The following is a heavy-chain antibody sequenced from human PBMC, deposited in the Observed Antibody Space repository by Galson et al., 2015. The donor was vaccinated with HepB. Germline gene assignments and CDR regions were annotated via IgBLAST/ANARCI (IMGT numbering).Heavy chain of an antibody. CDR2: ISYDGSNK. V-gene: IGHV3-30*18. J-gene: IGHJ6*02. CDR3: AKGKGKDDYDFWSGYYNRGYYYYGMDV. CDR1: GFTFSSYG. D-gene: IGHD3-3*01. Sequence: SLRLSCAASGFTFSSYGMHWVRQAPGKGLEWVAVISYDGSNKYYADSVKGRFTISRDNSKNTLYLQMNSLRAEDTAVYYCAKGKGKDDYDFWSGYYNRGYYYYGMDVWGQGTTVTVSS.